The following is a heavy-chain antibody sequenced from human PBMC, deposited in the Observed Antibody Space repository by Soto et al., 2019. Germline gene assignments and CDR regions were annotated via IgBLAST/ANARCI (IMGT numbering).Heavy chain of an antibody. CDR2: ISYDGSNK. J-gene: IGHJ5*02. V-gene: IGHV3-30*18. CDR1: GFTFSSYG. CDR3: AKDLLAYCGGDCYIGWFDP. D-gene: IGHD2-21*02. Sequence: GGSLRLSCAASGFTFSSYGMHWVRQAPGKGLEWVAVISYDGSNKYYADSVKGRFTISRDNSKNTLYLQMNSLRAEDTAVYYCAKDLLAYCGGDCYIGWFDPWGQGTLVTVSS.